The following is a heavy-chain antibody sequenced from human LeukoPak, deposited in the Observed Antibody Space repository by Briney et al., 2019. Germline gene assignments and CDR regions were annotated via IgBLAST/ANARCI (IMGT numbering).Heavy chain of an antibody. CDR1: GGSFSGYY. Sequence: SETLSLTCAVYGGSFSGYYWSWIRQPPGKGLEWIGEINHSGSTNYNPSLKSRVTISVDTSKNQFSLKLSPVTAADTAVYYCARGCSSTSCYAQGDYWGQGTLVTVSS. CDR2: INHSGST. V-gene: IGHV4-34*01. J-gene: IGHJ4*02. D-gene: IGHD2-2*01. CDR3: ARGCSSTSCYAQGDY.